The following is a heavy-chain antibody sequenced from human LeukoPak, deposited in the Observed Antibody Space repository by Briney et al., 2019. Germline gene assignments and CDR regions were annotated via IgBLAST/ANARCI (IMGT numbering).Heavy chain of an antibody. CDR2: INPSGGST. CDR3: ARGKSGYANYYYYYYMDV. Sequence: ASVKVSCKASGYTFTSYYVHWVRQAPGQGLEWMGIINPSGGSTIYAQKFQGRVTMTRDMSTSSFYMELSTLRSEDTAVYYCARGKSGYANYYYYYYMDVWGKGTTVTISS. V-gene: IGHV1-46*01. J-gene: IGHJ6*03. D-gene: IGHD5-12*01. CDR1: GYTFTSYY.